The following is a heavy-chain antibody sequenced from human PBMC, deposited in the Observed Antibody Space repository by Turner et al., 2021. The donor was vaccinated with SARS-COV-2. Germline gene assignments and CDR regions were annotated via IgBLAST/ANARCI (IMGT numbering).Heavy chain of an antibody. CDR1: GGSISSSTYY. CDR2: IYYSGST. CDR3: ARDGGDPPRYFQH. Sequence: QLQLQESGPGLVKPSETLSLPCTVPGGSISSSTYYWGWIRQPPGKGLEWIGSIYYSGSTYYNPSLKSRVTISVDTSKNQFSLKLSSVTAADTAVYYCARDGGDPPRYFQHWGQGTLVTVSS. J-gene: IGHJ1*01. V-gene: IGHV4-39*02. D-gene: IGHD2-21*02.